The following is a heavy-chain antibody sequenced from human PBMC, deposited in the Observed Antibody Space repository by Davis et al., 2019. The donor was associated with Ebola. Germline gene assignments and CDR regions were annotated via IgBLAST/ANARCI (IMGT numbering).Heavy chain of an antibody. CDR1: GFTFSSYA. J-gene: IGHJ6*02. Sequence: PGGSLRLSCAASGFTFSSYAMHWVRQAPGKGLEWVAVISYDGRKKYYADSVKGRFTISRDNSKNTLYVQMNSLRVEDTAVYYCAKNNDYGDSHWFYGMDVWGQGTTVTVSS. CDR3: AKNNDYGDSHWFYGMDV. CDR2: ISYDGRKK. V-gene: IGHV3-30*18. D-gene: IGHD4-17*01.